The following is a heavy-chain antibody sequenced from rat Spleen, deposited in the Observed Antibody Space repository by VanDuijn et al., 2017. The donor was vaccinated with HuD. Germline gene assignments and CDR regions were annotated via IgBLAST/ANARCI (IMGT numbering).Heavy chain of an antibody. D-gene: IGHD1-4*01. J-gene: IGHJ3*01. Sequence: EVQLVESGGGLVQPGRSLKLSCAASGFTFSDYNMAWVRQAPEKGLEWVATILYDTTNTYYRDSVRGRFAISRDTAKSTLDLQMDSLGSEDTATYYCATAGTRISRVAYWGQGTLVTVSS. CDR2: ILYDTTNT. CDR3: ATAGTRISRVAY. CDR1: GFTFSDYN. V-gene: IGHV5S10*01.